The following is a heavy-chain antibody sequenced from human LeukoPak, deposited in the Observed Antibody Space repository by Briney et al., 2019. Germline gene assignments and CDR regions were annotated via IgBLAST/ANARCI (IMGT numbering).Heavy chain of an antibody. CDR1: GFTFSSYS. CDR3: ARDRSAVAARRSAFDI. D-gene: IGHD6-6*01. Sequence: PGGSLRLSCAASGFTFSSYSMNWVRQAPGKGLEWVSGINWNGGSTGYADSVKGRFTISRDNAKNSLYLQMNSLRAEDTALYYCARDRSAVAARRSAFDIWGQGTMVTVSS. J-gene: IGHJ3*02. V-gene: IGHV3-20*04. CDR2: INWNGGST.